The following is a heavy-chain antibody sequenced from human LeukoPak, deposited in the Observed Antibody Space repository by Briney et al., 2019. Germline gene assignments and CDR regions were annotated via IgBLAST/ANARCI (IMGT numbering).Heavy chain of an antibody. V-gene: IGHV3-43D*03. Sequence: GGSLRLSCAASGFTFDDYTMHWVRQAPGKGLEWVSLITWGGGSTYYADSVKGRFTISRDNSKNSLYLQMNSLRAEDTALYYCAKDRKNDFENWGQGTMVTVSS. J-gene: IGHJ3*02. CDR3: AKDRKNDFEN. CDR1: GFTFDDYT. CDR2: ITWGGGST. D-gene: IGHD1-14*01.